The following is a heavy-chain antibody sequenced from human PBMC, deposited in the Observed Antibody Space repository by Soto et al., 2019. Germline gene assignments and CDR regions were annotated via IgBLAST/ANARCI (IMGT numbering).Heavy chain of an antibody. Sequence: SQTLSLTSAISGDRVSRNNAAWNWIRQSPSRGLEWLGRTYYRSKWYNDYAISVKSRITINPDTSKNQFSLQLNSVTPEETALYYCARSPRGSSGFDYWGQGTLVTVSS. CDR3: ARSPRGSSGFDY. CDR2: TYYRSKWYN. D-gene: IGHD6-19*01. J-gene: IGHJ4*02. V-gene: IGHV6-1*01. CDR1: GDRVSRNNAA.